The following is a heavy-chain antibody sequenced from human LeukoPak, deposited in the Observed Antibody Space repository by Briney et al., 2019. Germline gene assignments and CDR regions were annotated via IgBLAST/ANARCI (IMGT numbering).Heavy chain of an antibody. J-gene: IGHJ2*01. D-gene: IGHD2-21*02. CDR3: ARAPPYCGGDCSDWYFDL. Sequence: PGGSLRLSCAASGFTFSTYSMNWVRQAPGKGLEWVSSISTGSSSLYYADSVKGRFTISRDNAKNSLSLQMNSLRAEDTAVYYCARAPPYCGGDCSDWYFDLWGRGTLVTVSS. CDR1: GFTFSTYS. V-gene: IGHV3-21*04. CDR2: ISTGSSSL.